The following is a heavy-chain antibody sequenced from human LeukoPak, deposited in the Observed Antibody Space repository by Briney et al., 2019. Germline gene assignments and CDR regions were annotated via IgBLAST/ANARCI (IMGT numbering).Heavy chain of an antibody. Sequence: SVKVSCKASGGTFSSYSITWVRQAPGQGLEWMGGIMPLFNTANYAQQFRGRVTITTDESTSTAYMELSSLRFEDTAMYYCARVDRYHYYLDVWGKGTTVTVSS. CDR3: ARVDRYHYYLDV. CDR1: GGTFSSYS. CDR2: IMPLFNTA. V-gene: IGHV1-69*05. J-gene: IGHJ6*03.